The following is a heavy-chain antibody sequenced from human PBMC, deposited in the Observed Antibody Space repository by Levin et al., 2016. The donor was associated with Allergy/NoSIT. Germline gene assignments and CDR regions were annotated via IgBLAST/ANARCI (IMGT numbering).Heavy chain of an antibody. Sequence: SETLSLTCTVSGGSVSSGSYYWSWIRQPPGKGLEWIGYIYYSGSTNYNPSLKSRVTISVDTSKNQFSLKLSSVTAADTAVYYCAREEALGYCSSTSCQFDPWGQGTLVTVSS. V-gene: IGHV4-61*01. CDR1: GGSVSSGSYY. D-gene: IGHD2-2*01. CDR2: IYYSGST. J-gene: IGHJ5*02. CDR3: AREEALGYCSSTSCQFDP.